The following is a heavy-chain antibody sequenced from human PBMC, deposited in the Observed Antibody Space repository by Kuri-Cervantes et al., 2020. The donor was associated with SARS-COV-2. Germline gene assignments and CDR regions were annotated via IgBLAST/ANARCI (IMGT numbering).Heavy chain of an antibody. CDR3: ARGDLGVTIFGVGDFDI. J-gene: IGHJ3*02. Sequence: ASVKVSCKASGYTFNGYYMHWVRQAPGQGLEWMGWMNPNSGNTGYAQKFQGRVTITQNTSISTAYMELCSLRSEDTAVYYCARGDLGVTIFGVGDFDIWGQGTMVTVSS. D-gene: IGHD3-3*01. CDR1: GYTFNGYY. CDR2: MNPNSGNT. V-gene: IGHV1-8*03.